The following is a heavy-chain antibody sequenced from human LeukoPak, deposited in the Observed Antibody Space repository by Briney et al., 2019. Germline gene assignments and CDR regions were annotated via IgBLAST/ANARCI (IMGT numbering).Heavy chain of an antibody. J-gene: IGHJ4*02. D-gene: IGHD6-13*01. CDR1: GFTFSDYY. CDR3: ARTSMRLATAGLVDY. Sequence: GGSLRLSCEASGFTFSDYYMSWIRQAPGKGLEWVSYISTTSSYTNYADSVKGRFTISRDNPRNSLYLQMNSLRAEDTAVYYCARTSMRLATAGLVDYWGQGTLVTVSS. V-gene: IGHV3-11*03. CDR2: ISTTSSYT.